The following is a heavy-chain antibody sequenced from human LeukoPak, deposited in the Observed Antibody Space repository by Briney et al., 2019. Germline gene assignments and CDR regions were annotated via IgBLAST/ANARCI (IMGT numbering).Heavy chain of an antibody. J-gene: IGHJ4*02. D-gene: IGHD6-19*01. CDR2: IHYKGST. CDR3: ARRDTGWNYCDY. CDR1: GDSINGHY. Sequence: PSETLSLTCTISGDSINGHYWSWIRQPPGKRLEWIGDIHYKGSTNYNLFLKSRVTISVDTSKNHLSLNLTSVLAADTAIYYCARRDTGWNYCDYWGQGILVTVSS. V-gene: IGHV4-59*08.